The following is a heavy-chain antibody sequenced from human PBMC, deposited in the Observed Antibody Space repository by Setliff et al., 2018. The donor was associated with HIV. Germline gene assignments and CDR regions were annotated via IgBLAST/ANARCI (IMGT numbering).Heavy chain of an antibody. J-gene: IGHJ2*01. CDR2: ISSSGSTI. CDR1: GFTFSSYE. CDR3: ASNFRSGYWYFDL. V-gene: IGHV3-48*03. D-gene: IGHD2-15*01. Sequence: GGSLRLSCAASGFTFSSYEMNWVRQAPGKGLEWVSYISSSGSTIYYADSVKGRFTISRDNSKNRLDLQMGSLRAEDMAVYYCASNFRSGYWYFDLWGRGTLVTVSS.